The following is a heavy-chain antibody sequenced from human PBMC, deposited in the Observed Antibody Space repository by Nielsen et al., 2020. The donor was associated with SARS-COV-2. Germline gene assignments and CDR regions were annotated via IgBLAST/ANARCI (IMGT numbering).Heavy chain of an antibody. D-gene: IGHD3-10*01. CDR2: IYYSGST. CDR3: ARDRGFFDTMVRGVRFYYYYMDV. J-gene: IGHJ6*03. V-gene: IGHV4-31*02. Sequence: WIRQPPGKGLEWIGYIYYSGSTYCNPSLKSRVTISVDTSKNQFSLKLSSVTAADTAVYYCARDRGFFDTMVRGVRFYYYYMDVWGKGTTVTVSS.